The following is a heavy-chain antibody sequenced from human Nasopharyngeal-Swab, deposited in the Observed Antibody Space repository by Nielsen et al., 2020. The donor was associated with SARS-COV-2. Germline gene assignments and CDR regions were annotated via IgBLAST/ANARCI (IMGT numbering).Heavy chain of an antibody. J-gene: IGHJ3*02. CDR2: ISYDGSNK. D-gene: IGHD3-22*01. CDR3: ASLGDSSGYYYRIDGYAHDAHDAFDI. Sequence: WIRQPPGKGLEWVAVISYDGSNKYYADSVKGRFTISRDNSKNTLYLQMNSLRAEDTAVYYCASLGDSSGYYYRIDGYAHDAHDAFDIWGQGTMVTVSS. V-gene: IGHV3-30-3*01.